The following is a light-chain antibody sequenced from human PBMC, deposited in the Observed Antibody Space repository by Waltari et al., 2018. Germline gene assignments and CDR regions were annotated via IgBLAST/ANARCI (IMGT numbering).Light chain of an antibody. CDR2: DVN. V-gene: IGLV2-14*03. J-gene: IGLJ2*01. Sequence: QSALSQPASVSGSPGQSITISCTGSSSDVGGDDSVSWYQDHPGQAPKVIIYDVNNRPSGVSDRFSGSKSGNAASLTIPGLQAEDEANYYCCSQSTYNGVIFGGGTKLTVL. CDR3: CSQSTYNGVI. CDR1: SSDVGGDDS.